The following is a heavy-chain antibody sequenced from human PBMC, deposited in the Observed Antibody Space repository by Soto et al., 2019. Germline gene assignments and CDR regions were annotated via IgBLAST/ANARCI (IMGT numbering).Heavy chain of an antibody. D-gene: IGHD2-15*01. J-gene: IGHJ3*02. CDR1: GFTFSSYG. CDR3: ATTAYCSGGSCYGDVAAFDI. CDR2: ISYDGSNK. V-gene: IGHV3-30*03. Sequence: QVQLVESGGGVVQPGRSLRLSCAASGFTFSSYGMHWVRQAPGKGLEWVAVISYDGSNKYYADSVKGRFTISRDNSKNTLYLQMNSLRAEDTAVYYCATTAYCSGGSCYGDVAAFDIWGRGTMVTVSS.